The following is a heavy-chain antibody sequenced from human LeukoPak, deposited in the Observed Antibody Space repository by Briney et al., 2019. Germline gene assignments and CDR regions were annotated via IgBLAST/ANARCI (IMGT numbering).Heavy chain of an antibody. Sequence: GESLRISCKGSGYSFTSYWNSWVRQMPGKGLEWMGRIDPSDSYTNYSPSFQGHLTISADKSISTAYLQWSSLKASDTAMYYCARPGIAVAGYFFDYWGQGTLVTVPS. CDR2: IDPSDSYT. V-gene: IGHV5-10-1*01. CDR1: GYSFTSYW. CDR3: ARPGIAVAGYFFDY. J-gene: IGHJ4*02. D-gene: IGHD6-19*01.